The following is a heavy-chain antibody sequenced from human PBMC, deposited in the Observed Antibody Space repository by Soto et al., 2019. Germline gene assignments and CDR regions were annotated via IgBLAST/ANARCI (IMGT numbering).Heavy chain of an antibody. V-gene: IGHV3-30*18. J-gene: IGHJ4*02. CDR2: ISNDGSNE. CDR1: GFTFSSYS. CDR3: AKGEVRGIIPSYFDY. D-gene: IGHD3-10*01. Sequence: PRLSCAASGFTFSSYSMNWVRQAPGKGLEWVARISNDGSNEYYVDSVKGRFTISRDNSKNTLYLQMDSLRAEDTAVYYCAKGEVRGIIPSYFDYWGLGTLVTVS.